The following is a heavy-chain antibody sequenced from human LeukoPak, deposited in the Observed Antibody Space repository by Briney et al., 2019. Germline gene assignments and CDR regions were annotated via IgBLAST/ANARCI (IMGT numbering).Heavy chain of an antibody. CDR1: GGSISSSY. D-gene: IGHD6-6*01. V-gene: IGHV4-4*07. J-gene: IGHJ6*03. CDR3: ARLGYSSSSTGYYYYMDV. CDR2: IYTSGTT. Sequence: PSETLSLTCTVSGGSISSSYWSWIRQPAGKGLEWIGRIYTSGTTSYNPSLKSRVSISVDKSKNQLSLKVSSVTAADTAAYYCARLGYSSSSTGYYYYMDVWGKGTTVTVSS.